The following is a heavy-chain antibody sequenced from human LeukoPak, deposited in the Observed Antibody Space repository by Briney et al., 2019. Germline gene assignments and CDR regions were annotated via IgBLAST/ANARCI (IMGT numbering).Heavy chain of an antibody. Sequence: SETLSLTCAVSGGSISSSNWWSWVRQPPGKGLEWIGEIYHSGSTNYNPSLKSRVTISVDKSKNQFSLKLSSVTAADTAVYYCARLHLSGYCSGGSCFPYYFDYWGQGTLVTVSS. J-gene: IGHJ4*02. V-gene: IGHV4-4*02. CDR1: GGSISSSNW. CDR2: IYHSGST. CDR3: ARLHLSGYCSGGSCFPYYFDY. D-gene: IGHD2-15*01.